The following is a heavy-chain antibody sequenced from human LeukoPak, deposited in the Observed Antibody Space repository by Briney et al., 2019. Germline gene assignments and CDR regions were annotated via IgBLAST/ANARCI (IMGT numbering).Heavy chain of an antibody. V-gene: IGHV4-59*08. Sequence: PSETLSLTCTVSGGSITNYYWSWIRQPPGQGLEWIGYISYSGSTNYNPSLKSRVTISVDTSKNQFSLKLNSVTAADTAVYYCARHNSGSGSILGNWGQGTLVTVSS. CDR1: GGSITNYY. D-gene: IGHD3-10*01. CDR3: ARHNSGSGSILGN. CDR2: ISYSGST. J-gene: IGHJ1*01.